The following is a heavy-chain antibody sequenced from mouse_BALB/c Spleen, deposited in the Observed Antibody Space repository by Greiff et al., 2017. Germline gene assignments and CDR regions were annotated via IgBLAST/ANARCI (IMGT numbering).Heavy chain of an antibody. Sequence: EVKLVESGGGLVQPGGSLKLSCAASGFTFSSYGMSWVRQTPDKRLELVATINSNGGSTYYPDSVKGRFTISRDNAKNTLYLQMSSLKSEDTAMYYCARAPPITTVVAKGHYYAMDYWGQGTSVTVSS. J-gene: IGHJ4*01. CDR2: INSNGGST. CDR1: GFTFSSYG. D-gene: IGHD1-1*01. V-gene: IGHV5-6-3*01. CDR3: ARAPPITTVVAKGHYYAMDY.